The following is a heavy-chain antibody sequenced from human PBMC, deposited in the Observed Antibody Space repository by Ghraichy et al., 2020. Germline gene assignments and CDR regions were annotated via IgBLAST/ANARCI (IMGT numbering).Heavy chain of an antibody. D-gene: IGHD5-24*01. J-gene: IGHJ4*02. CDR3: ARGGRWLQLRLYY. Sequence: ASVKVSCKASGYTFTSYDINWVRQATGQGLEWMGWMNPNSGNTGYAQKFQGRCTMTRNTSISTAYMELSSLRSEETAVYYCARGGRWLQLRLYYWGQGTLVTVSS. CDR1: GYTFTSYD. CDR2: MNPNSGNT. V-gene: IGHV1-8*01.